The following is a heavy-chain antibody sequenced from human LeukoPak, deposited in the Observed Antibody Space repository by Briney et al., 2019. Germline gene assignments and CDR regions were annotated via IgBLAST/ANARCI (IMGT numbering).Heavy chain of an antibody. V-gene: IGHV4-34*01. Sequence: SETLSLTCTVSGGSISSYYWSWIRQPPGKGLEWIGEINHSGSTNYNPSLKSRVTISVDTSKNQFSLKLSSVTAADTAVYYCARGTGYYYDSSGYYPYWFDPWGQGTLVTVSS. J-gene: IGHJ5*02. CDR1: GGSISSYY. CDR2: INHSGST. CDR3: ARGTGYYYDSSGYYPYWFDP. D-gene: IGHD3-22*01.